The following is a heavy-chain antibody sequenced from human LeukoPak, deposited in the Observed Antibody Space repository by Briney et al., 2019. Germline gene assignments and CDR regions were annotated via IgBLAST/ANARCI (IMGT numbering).Heavy chain of an antibody. Sequence: PGRSLGLSCAASGFTFNDFVMHWVRQAPGKGLEWVSGITWNSGRIAYADSVKGRFTISRDNAKNSLYLQMNSLRAEDMALYYCAKMSGYTSGWIDYWGQGALVSVSS. CDR2: ITWNSGRI. D-gene: IGHD6-19*01. J-gene: IGHJ4*02. CDR1: GFTFNDFV. CDR3: AKMSGYTSGWIDY. V-gene: IGHV3-9*03.